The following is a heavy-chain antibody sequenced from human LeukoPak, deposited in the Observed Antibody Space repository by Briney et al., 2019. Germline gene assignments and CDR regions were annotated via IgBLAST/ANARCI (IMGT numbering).Heavy chain of an antibody. CDR3: AADLGQLLTF. CDR1: GYTLTDTGKT. CDR2: SDPEDHTI. D-gene: IGHD2-2*01. V-gene: IGHV1-24*01. J-gene: IGHJ4*02. Sequence: GASVTVSCKVSGYTLTDTGKTMLWVRQAPGKGLEWMGGSDPEDHTIIYAQKFQGRVTMTEDTTTETAYMELSSLRSEDTAVYYCAADLGQLLTFWGQGTLVTVSS.